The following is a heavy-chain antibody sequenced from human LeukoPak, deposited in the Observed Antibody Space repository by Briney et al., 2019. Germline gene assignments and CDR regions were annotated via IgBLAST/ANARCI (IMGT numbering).Heavy chain of an antibody. V-gene: IGHV3-66*01. D-gene: IGHD3-9*01. CDR1: GFSVSSNY. J-gene: IGHJ5*02. Sequence: HSGGSLRLSCAASGFSVSSNYMSWVRQAPGKGLEWVSIIYNGGNTYYADSVKGRFTISRDNSKNTLYLQMNSLRAEDTAVYYCARDTAYDTPFNWFDPWGQGTLVTVSS. CDR3: ARDTAYDTPFNWFDP. CDR2: IYNGGNT.